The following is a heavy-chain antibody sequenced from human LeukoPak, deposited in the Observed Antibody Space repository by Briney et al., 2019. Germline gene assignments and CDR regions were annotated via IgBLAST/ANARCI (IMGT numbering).Heavy chain of an antibody. J-gene: IGHJ4*02. Sequence: SSETLSLTCTVSGGSISSSSYYWGWIRQPPGKGLEWIGSIYYSGSTYYNPSLKSRVTISVDTSKNQFSLKLSSVTAADTAVYYCATGYGDFRVEGRYFYSWGQGTLVTVSS. D-gene: IGHD4-17*01. V-gene: IGHV4-39*07. CDR2: IYYSGST. CDR1: GGSISSSSYY. CDR3: ATGYGDFRVEGRYFYS.